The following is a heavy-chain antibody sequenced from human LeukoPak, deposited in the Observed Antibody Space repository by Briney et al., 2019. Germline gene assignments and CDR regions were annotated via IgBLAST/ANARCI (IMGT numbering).Heavy chain of an antibody. J-gene: IGHJ4*02. CDR3: AREGIGYFDY. V-gene: IGHV4-30-2*01. CDR2: IYHSGST. CDR1: GVSVGSGGYS. Sequence: SETLSLTCAVSGVSVGSGGYSWSWIRQPPGKGLEWIGYIYHSGSTYYNPSLKSRVTISVDTSKNQFSLKLSSVTAADTAVYYCAREGIGYFDYWGQGTLVTVSS. D-gene: IGHD2/OR15-2a*01.